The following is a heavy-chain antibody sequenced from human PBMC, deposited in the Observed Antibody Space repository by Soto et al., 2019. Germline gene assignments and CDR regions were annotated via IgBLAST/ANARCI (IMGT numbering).Heavy chain of an antibody. D-gene: IGHD6-19*01. CDR2: ISYDGSNK. CDR1: GFTFSSYA. Sequence: GGSLRLSCAASGFTFSSYAMHWVRQAPGKGLEWVAVISYDGSNKYYADSVKGRFTISRDNSKNTLYLQMNSLRAEDTAVYYCARAPVGAVAGTGAFDYWGQGTLVTVSS. V-gene: IGHV3-30-3*01. CDR3: ARAPVGAVAGTGAFDY. J-gene: IGHJ4*02.